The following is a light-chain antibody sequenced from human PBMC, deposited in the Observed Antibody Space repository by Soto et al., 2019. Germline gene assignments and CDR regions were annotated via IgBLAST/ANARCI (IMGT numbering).Light chain of an antibody. CDR3: QQYNSAPLT. Sequence: DIQMTQSPSALSASVGDRVTITCRASQGISKYLAWYQQKPGKVPKLLIYAASTMQSGVPSRFSGSGSGTDFTLTISSLQPEDVATYYCQQYNSAPLTFGQGTKVDIK. V-gene: IGKV1-27*01. J-gene: IGKJ1*01. CDR2: AAS. CDR1: QGISKY.